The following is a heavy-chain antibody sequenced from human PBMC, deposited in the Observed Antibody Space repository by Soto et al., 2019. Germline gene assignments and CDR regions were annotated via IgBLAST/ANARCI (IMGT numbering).Heavy chain of an antibody. CDR3: VREGKSSASCNTGCHFDY. CDR1: GFTVSSSN. J-gene: IGHJ4*02. Sequence: GGSLRLSCGASGFTVSSSNMNWGRQTPGKGLEWVSLIYSGGSTYYADSVKGRFSISRDSSQNTLDLQMNSLAAEDTAVYYCVREGKSSASCNTGCHFDYWGQGTLVTVS. V-gene: IGHV3-53*01. D-gene: IGHD2-2*02. CDR2: IYSGGST.